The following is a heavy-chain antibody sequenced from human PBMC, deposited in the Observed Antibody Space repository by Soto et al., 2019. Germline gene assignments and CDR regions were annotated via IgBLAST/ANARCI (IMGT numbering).Heavy chain of an antibody. CDR2: INPSSGST. J-gene: IGHJ4*02. CDR1: GYTFTSYY. D-gene: IGHD6-19*01. CDR3: ARGGGIAVAGNFDY. V-gene: IGHV1-46*01. Sequence: VSVKVSCKASGYTFTSYYMHWVRQDPGQGLEWMGIINPSSGSTSYAQKFQGRVTMTRDTSTSTVYMELSSLRSEDTAVYYCARGGGIAVAGNFDYWGQGTLGTVSS.